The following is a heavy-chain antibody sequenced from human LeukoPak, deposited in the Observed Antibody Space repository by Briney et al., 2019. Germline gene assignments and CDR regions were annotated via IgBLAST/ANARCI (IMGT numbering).Heavy chain of an antibody. Sequence: PSETLSLTCAVYGGSFSGYYWSWIRQPPGKGLEWIGEINHSGSTNYNPSLKSRVTMSVDTSKNQFSLKLSSVTAADTAVYYCARDGPSTSLDYWGQGTLVTVSS. D-gene: IGHD2-2*01. CDR3: ARDGPSTSLDY. CDR2: INHSGST. CDR1: GGSFSGYY. J-gene: IGHJ4*02. V-gene: IGHV4-34*01.